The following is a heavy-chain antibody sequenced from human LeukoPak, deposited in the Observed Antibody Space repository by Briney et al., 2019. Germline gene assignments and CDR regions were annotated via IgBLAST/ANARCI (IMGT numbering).Heavy chain of an antibody. CDR1: GYTFTSYG. V-gene: IGHV1-18*04. J-gene: IGHJ3*02. CDR3: ARDVKGIAAAGTGAFDS. CDR2: ISADNGDT. Sequence: ASVKVSCKASGYTFTSYGVSWVRQAPGQGLEWMGWISADNGDTNYSQKLQGRVTITTDTSTSTAYMELRSLRSDDTAVYYCARDVKGIAAAGTGAFDSWGQGTMGTVSS. D-gene: IGHD6-13*01.